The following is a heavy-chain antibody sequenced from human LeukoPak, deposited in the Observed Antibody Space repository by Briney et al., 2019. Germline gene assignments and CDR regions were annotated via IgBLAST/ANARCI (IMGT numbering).Heavy chain of an antibody. Sequence: GGSLRLSCAASGFTFSSYSMNWVRQAPGKGLEWVSSISSSSSYIYYADSVKGRFTISRDNAKNSLYLQMNSLRAEDTAVYYCARHGPNDYGGNWDWYFDLRGRGTLVTVSS. CDR3: ARHGPNDYGGNWDWYFDL. CDR1: GFTFSSYS. CDR2: ISSSSSYI. V-gene: IGHV3-21*01. J-gene: IGHJ2*01. D-gene: IGHD4-23*01.